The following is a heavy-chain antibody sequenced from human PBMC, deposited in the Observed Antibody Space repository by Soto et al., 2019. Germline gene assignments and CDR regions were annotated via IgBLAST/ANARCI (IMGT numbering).Heavy chain of an antibody. CDR3: ASDIVAHEGYFDY. D-gene: IGHD5-12*01. CDR2: INPSGGST. CDR1: GYTFTSYY. V-gene: IGHV1-46*03. J-gene: IGHJ4*02. Sequence: ASVKVSCKASGYTFTSYYMHWVLQAPGQGLEWMGIINPSGGSTSYAQKFQGRVTMTRDTSTSTVYMELSSLRSEDTAVYYCASDIVAHEGYFDYWGQGTLVTVSS.